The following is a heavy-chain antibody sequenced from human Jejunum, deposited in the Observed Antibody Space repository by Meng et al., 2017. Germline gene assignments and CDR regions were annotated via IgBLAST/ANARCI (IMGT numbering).Heavy chain of an antibody. V-gene: IGHV3-15*01. J-gene: IGHJ4*02. CDR3: AADVPNRPSQIDY. CDR1: GFAFSYAW. CDR2: IKSDGGTT. Sequence: EVQLEESGGGLVKPGWSLRLSCVASGFAFSYAWMTWVRLSPGKGLEWVARIKSDGGTTEYTAPVKGRFTISRDDSSNTLYLHMTSLKTEDTAIYYCAADVPNRPSQIDYWGQGTLVTVSS.